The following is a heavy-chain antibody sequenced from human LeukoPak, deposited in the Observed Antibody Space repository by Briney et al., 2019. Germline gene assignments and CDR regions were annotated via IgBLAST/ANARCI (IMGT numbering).Heavy chain of an antibody. D-gene: IGHD3-9*01. CDR3: AREGGYDILTGYQDY. Sequence: GASVKVSCKASGYTFTTYFIHWVRQAPGQGLEWMGWINPNNGDTNYVQKFQGRVTMTRDTSISTACMELTRLRSDDTAVYYCAREGGYDILTGYQDYWGQGTLVTVSS. CDR1: GYTFTTYF. V-gene: IGHV1-2*02. J-gene: IGHJ4*02. CDR2: INPNNGDT.